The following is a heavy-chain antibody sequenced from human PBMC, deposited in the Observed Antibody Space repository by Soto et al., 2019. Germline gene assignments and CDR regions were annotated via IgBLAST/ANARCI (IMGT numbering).Heavy chain of an antibody. V-gene: IGHV1-3*01. CDR2: INAGNGNT. D-gene: IGHD1-7*01. CDR1: GYTFTSYA. Sequence: EASVKVSCKASGYTFTSYAMHWVRQAPGQRLEWMGWINAGNGNTKYSQKFQGRVTITRDTSASTAYMELSSLRSEDTAVYYCARSNWNYGLYYYYYMDVRGKGTTVTV. J-gene: IGHJ6*03. CDR3: ARSNWNYGLYYYYYMDV.